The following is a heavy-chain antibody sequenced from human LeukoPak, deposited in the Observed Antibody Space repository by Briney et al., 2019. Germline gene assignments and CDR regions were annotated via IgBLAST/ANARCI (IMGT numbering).Heavy chain of an antibody. D-gene: IGHD1-26*01. CDR2: IGYRGGSI. Sequence: GGSLRLTCAASGITFSNYAMSWVRQAPGKGLEWVSIIGYRGGSIYYAYSVKGRFTISRDNSKNTLSLQMNGLRPEDTAVYYCAKSWGSTRPYYNYMDVWGKGTTVTVSS. J-gene: IGHJ6*03. V-gene: IGHV3-23*01. CDR1: GITFSNYA. CDR3: AKSWGSTRPYYNYMDV.